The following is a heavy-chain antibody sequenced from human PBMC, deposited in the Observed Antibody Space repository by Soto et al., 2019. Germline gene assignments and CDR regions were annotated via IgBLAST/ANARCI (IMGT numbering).Heavy chain of an antibody. Sequence: ASVKVSFKASGYTFTGYYMHWVRQAPGQGLEWMGWINPNSGGTNYAQKFQGRVTMTRDTSISTAYMELSRLRSDDTAVYYCEREGRLTTLRDAFDIWGQGTMVTVPS. V-gene: IGHV1-2*02. CDR3: EREGRLTTLRDAFDI. CDR2: INPNSGGT. CDR1: GYTFTGYY. D-gene: IGHD3-9*01. J-gene: IGHJ3*02.